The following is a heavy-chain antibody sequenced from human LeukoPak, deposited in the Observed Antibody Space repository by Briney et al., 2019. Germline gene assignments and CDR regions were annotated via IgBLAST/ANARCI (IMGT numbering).Heavy chain of an antibody. CDR2: ISSSSSYI. CDR3: ARVGPRGNYFDY. J-gene: IGHJ4*02. CDR1: GFTFSSYS. D-gene: IGHD3/OR15-3a*01. V-gene: IGHV3-21*01. Sequence: PGGSLRLSCAASGFTFSSYSMNWVRQAPGKGLEWVSSISSSSSYIYYADSVKGRITISRDNDKKLLYLQMNSLRAEDTAVYYCARVGPRGNYFDYWGQGTLVTVSS.